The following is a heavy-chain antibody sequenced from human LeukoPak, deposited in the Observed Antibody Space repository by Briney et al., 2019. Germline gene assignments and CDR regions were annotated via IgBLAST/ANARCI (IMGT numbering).Heavy chain of an antibody. V-gene: IGHV3-53*01. CDR3: ARTMYSSSDNDY. D-gene: IGHD6-13*01. CDR1: GFTVSSNY. J-gene: IGHJ4*02. Sequence: PWGSLRLSCAASGFTVSSNYMSWVRQAPGKGLEWVSVIYSGGSTYYADSVKGRFTISRDNSKNTLYLQMNSLRAEDTAVYYCARTMYSSSDNDYWGQGTLVTVSS. CDR2: IYSGGST.